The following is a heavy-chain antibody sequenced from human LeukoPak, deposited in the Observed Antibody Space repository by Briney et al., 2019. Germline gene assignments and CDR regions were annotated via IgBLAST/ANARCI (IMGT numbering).Heavy chain of an antibody. D-gene: IGHD4-17*01. CDR2: IIPIFGTA. V-gene: IGHV1-69*13. CDR3: ARANGDYSWSGGMDV. Sequence: SVKVSCKASGGTFSSYGISWVRQAPAQGLEWMGGIIPIFGTANYAQKFQGRVTITADESTSTAYMELSSLRSEDTAVYYCARANGDYSWSGGMDVWGQGTTVTVS. CDR1: GGTFSSYG. J-gene: IGHJ6*02.